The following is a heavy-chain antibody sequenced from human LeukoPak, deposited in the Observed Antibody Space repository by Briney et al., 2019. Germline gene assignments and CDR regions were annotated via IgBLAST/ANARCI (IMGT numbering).Heavy chain of an antibody. Sequence: GGSLRLSCAASGFTFSNYWMTWVRQAPGKELEWVANIIQDGSDKYYVDSVRGRFTISRDNAKNSLYLQMNSLRAEDTAVYYCARDQAAFDIWGQGTMVTVSS. CDR2: IIQDGSDK. V-gene: IGHV3-7*05. CDR1: GFTFSNYW. J-gene: IGHJ3*02. CDR3: ARDQAAFDI.